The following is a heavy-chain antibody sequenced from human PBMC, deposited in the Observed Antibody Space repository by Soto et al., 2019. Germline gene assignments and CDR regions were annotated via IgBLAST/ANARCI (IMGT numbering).Heavy chain of an antibody. CDR1: GFTFSSYA. J-gene: IGHJ4*02. Sequence: GGSLRLSYAASGFTFSSYAMSWVRQAPGKGLEWVSAISGSGGSTYYADSVKGRFTISRDNSKNTLYLQMNSLRAEDTAVYYCAKVTHSRQWLVENFDYWGQGTLVTVSS. CDR2: ISGSGGST. D-gene: IGHD6-19*01. CDR3: AKVTHSRQWLVENFDY. V-gene: IGHV3-23*01.